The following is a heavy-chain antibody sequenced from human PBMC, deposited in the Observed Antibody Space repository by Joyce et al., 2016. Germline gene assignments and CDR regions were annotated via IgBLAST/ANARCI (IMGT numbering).Heavy chain of an antibody. CDR2: ISHDGKKT. V-gene: IGHV3-30*04. CDR3: ARDDINGYNDLDC. Sequence: QVQLVESGGDVVQPGRSLRLSCAASGFIFSDYGAHWVRQAPDKGLESVAVISHDGKKTYYAESGKGRFTISRDNSKNMLFLQMSSLRAEDTAVYYCARDDINGYNDLDCWGRGTLVTVSS. CDR1: GFIFSDYG. J-gene: IGHJ4*02. D-gene: IGHD5-24*01.